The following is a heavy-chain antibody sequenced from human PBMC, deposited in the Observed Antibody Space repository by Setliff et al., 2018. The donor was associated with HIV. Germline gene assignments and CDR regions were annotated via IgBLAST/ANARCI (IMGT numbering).Heavy chain of an antibody. Sequence: GSLRLSCAASGFTFSSYEMNWVRQAPGKGLEWVSYISSSGSTIYYADSVKGRFTISRDNAKNSLYLQMNSLRAEDTAVYYCARDSNRGSYYVLFDYWGQGTLVTVSS. J-gene: IGHJ4*02. CDR1: GFTFSSYE. CDR3: ARDSNRGSYYVLFDY. D-gene: IGHD1-26*01. V-gene: IGHV3-48*03. CDR2: ISSSGSTI.